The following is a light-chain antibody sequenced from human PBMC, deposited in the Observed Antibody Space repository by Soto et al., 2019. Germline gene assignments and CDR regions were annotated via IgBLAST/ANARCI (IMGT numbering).Light chain of an antibody. Sequence: QSALTQPRSVSGSPGQSVTISCTGTTGDVGSYNFVSWYQHHPGKAPKLMIYDADKRPSGVPDRFSDSKSDTTASLTISGLQAQDEADYYCSSYAGSFTWVFGGGTQMTVL. CDR2: DAD. V-gene: IGLV2-11*01. CDR3: SSYAGSFTWV. J-gene: IGLJ3*02. CDR1: TGDVGSYNF.